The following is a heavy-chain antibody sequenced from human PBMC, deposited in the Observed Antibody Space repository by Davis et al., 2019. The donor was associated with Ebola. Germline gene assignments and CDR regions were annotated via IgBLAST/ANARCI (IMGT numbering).Heavy chain of an antibody. Sequence: MPSETLSLTCAVSGASISTSAWWSWVRQSPGKGLEWIGQIYHSGSTSYNPSLKSRVTMSVDTSKNQFSLKLSSVTAADTAVYYCARGNYGDYIVLYYYNMDVWGQGTTVTVSS. CDR2: IYHSGST. CDR3: ARGNYGDYIVLYYYNMDV. CDR1: GASISTSAW. D-gene: IGHD4-17*01. J-gene: IGHJ6*02. V-gene: IGHV4-4*02.